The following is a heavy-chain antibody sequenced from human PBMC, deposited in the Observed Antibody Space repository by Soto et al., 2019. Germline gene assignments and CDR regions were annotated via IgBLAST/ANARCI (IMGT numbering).Heavy chain of an antibody. CDR3: AKGWGDG. V-gene: IGHV3-23*01. CDR1: GFTFTSHV. CDR2: IGGSGGST. J-gene: IGHJ4*02. Sequence: EVQVLESGGGLVQPGGSLRLSCAASGFTFTSHVMSWVRQAPGKGLEWVSSIGGSGGSTYYADSVKGRFTVSRDNSKSTQYLQMNSLRVEDKAVYYWAKGWGDGWGQGTLVTVSS. D-gene: IGHD3-16*01.